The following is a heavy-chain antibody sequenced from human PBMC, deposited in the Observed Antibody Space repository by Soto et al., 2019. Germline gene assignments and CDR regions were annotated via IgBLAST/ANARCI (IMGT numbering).Heavy chain of an antibody. V-gene: IGHV4-4*02. J-gene: IGHJ4*02. CDR3: ARIVYDTRLNYMYFDF. CDR1: GVSISSGNW. D-gene: IGHD3-10*01. CDR2: IFHDGTA. Sequence: TSETLSLTCAVSGVSISSGNWWTWVRQSPQRGLEYIGEIFHDGTANYYPSFERRVAISVDTSKNQFSLKLTSVTAADTAIYFCARIVYDTRLNYMYFDFWGQGTLAPVS.